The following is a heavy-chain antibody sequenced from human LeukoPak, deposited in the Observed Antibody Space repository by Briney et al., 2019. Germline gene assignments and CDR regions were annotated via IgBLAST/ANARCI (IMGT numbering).Heavy chain of an antibody. D-gene: IGHD6-13*01. Sequence: GGSLRLSCAASGFPFSSYAMSWVRQAPGKGLEWVSAISGSGGSTYYADSVKGRFTISRDNSKNTLYLQMNSLRAEDTAVYYCATDSSSWYYFDYWGQGTLVTVSS. CDR2: ISGSGGST. V-gene: IGHV3-23*01. J-gene: IGHJ4*02. CDR3: ATDSSSWYYFDY. CDR1: GFPFSSYA.